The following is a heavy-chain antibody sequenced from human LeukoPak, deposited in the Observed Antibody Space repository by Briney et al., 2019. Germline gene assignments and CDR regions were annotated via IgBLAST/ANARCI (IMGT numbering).Heavy chain of an antibody. D-gene: IGHD3-3*01. V-gene: IGHV3-30-3*01. J-gene: IGHJ4*02. CDR2: ISYDGSNK. CDR1: GFTFSSYS. CDR3: ARVMGDFWSGYEFDY. Sequence: GGSLRLSCAGSGFTFSSYSMNWVRHAPGKGLEWVAVISYDGSNKYYADSVKGRFTISRDNSKNTLYLQMNSLRAEDTAVYYCARVMGDFWSGYEFDYWGQGTLVTVSS.